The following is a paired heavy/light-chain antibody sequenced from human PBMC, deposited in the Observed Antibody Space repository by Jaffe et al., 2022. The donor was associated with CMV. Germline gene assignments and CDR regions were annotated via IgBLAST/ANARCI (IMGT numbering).Light chain of an antibody. Sequence: DIQMTQSPSSLSASVGDRVTITCRASQDISTCLNWYQQKPGKAPELLIYDASTLVTGVPSRFSGSGSGTDFTFTISSLQPEDIATYFCQQYDTVPRYHFGQGTKLEIK. CDR3: QQYDTVPRYH. CDR2: DAS. CDR1: QDISTC. V-gene: IGKV1-33*01. J-gene: IGKJ2*01.
Heavy chain of an antibody. D-gene: IGHD2-21*02. V-gene: IGHV1-69*09. Sequence: QVQLVQSGAEVKKPGSSVRVSCKTSGFIFSSYAISWVRQAPGQGLEWMGRSIPVLDIANPAQKFQDRLTLTADTSTNIAYMELTSLTSQDTAMYYCARDVSCGADCYLFDIWGQGTVVIVSS. J-gene: IGHJ3*02. CDR2: SIPVLDIA. CDR3: ARDVSCGADCYLFDI. CDR1: GFIFSSYA.